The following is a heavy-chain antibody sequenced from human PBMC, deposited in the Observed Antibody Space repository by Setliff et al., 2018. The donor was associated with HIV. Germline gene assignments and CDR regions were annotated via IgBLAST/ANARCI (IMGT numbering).Heavy chain of an antibody. J-gene: IGHJ3*02. CDR2: IRYTGSNK. CDR3: ARHLQAFDI. D-gene: IGHD1-1*01. Sequence: PGGSLRLSCAASGFTFSSYGIHWVRQAPGKGLEWVAFIRYTGSNKYYADSVKGRFTISRDNSKNTLYLQMNSLRAEDTALYYCARHLQAFDIWGHGAMVTVSS. V-gene: IGHV3-30*02. CDR1: GFTFSSYG.